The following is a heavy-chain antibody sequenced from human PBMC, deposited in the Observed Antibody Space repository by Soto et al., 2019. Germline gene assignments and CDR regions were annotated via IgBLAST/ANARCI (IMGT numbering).Heavy chain of an antibody. CDR2: IHTGGNT. V-gene: IGHV3-53*01. Sequence: GGFLRLSCAASGFTVSSTYITWVRQARGKGLEWVSTIHTGGNTYYADSVKGRFTISRDNSKNTLYLQMNSLRVEDTAVYYCVHGYDFDYWGQGTLVPVSS. CDR1: GFTVSSTY. CDR3: VHGYDFDY. J-gene: IGHJ4*02. D-gene: IGHD5-18*01.